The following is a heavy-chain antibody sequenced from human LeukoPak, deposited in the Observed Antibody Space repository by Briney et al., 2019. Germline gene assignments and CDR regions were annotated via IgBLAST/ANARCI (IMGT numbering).Heavy chain of an antibody. D-gene: IGHD3-10*01. CDR2: IYYSGST. V-gene: IGHV4-59*08. J-gene: IGHJ4*02. CDR3: ARHRDYGSGSPDFDD. CDR1: GGSISSYY. Sequence: PSETLSLTCTVSGGSISSYYWSWIRQPPGKGLEWIGYIYYSGSTNYNPSLKSRVTISVDTSKNQFSLKLSSVTAADTAVYCCARHRDYGSGSPDFDDWGQGTLVTVSS.